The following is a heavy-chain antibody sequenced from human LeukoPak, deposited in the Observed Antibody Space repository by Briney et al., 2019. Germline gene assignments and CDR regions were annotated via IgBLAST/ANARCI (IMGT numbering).Heavy chain of an antibody. J-gene: IGHJ4*02. CDR1: GDSISSGNFY. D-gene: IGHD6-13*01. CDR3: ARDDITTPGIIDY. V-gene: IGHV4-61*02. CDR2: IYTSGST. Sequence: SETLSLTCTVSGDSISSGNFYWSWIRQPAGKGLEWIGRIYTSGSTGYNPSLKSRVTISVDTSKNQFSLKLTSVTAADTGVYYCARDDITTPGIIDYWGQGTLVTVSS.